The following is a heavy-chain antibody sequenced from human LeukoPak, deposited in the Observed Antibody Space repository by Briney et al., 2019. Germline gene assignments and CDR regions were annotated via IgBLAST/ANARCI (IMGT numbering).Heavy chain of an antibody. V-gene: IGHV4-34*01. Sequence: SETLSLTCAVYGGSFSGYYWSWIRQPPGKGLEWIGEINHSGSTNYNPSLKSRVTISVDTSKNQFSLKLSSVTAADTAVYYYARQSGGTFDYWGQGTLVTVSS. CDR1: GGSFSGYY. D-gene: IGHD4-23*01. CDR3: ARQSGGTFDY. CDR2: INHSGST. J-gene: IGHJ4*02.